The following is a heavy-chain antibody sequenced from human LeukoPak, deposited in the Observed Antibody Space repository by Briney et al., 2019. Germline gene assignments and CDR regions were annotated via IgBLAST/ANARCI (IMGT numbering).Heavy chain of an antibody. CDR1: GFTFSSYW. J-gene: IGHJ4*02. CDR3: ARDGVRVRGVIVD. D-gene: IGHD3-10*01. V-gene: IGHV3-7*01. CDR2: IKQDGSEK. Sequence: GGSLRLSCAASGFTFSSYWMSWVRQAPGKGLEWVANIKQDGSEKYYVDSVKGRFPISRDNAKNSLYLQMNSLRAEDTAVYYCARDGVRVRGVIVDWGQGTLVTVSS.